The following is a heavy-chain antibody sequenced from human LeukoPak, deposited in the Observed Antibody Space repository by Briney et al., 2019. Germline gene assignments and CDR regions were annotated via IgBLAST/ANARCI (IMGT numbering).Heavy chain of an antibody. V-gene: IGHV4-59*12. CDR1: GGSISSYY. D-gene: IGHD2-2*01. J-gene: IGHJ5*02. Sequence: PSETLSLTCTVSGGSISSYYWSWIRQPPGKGLEWIGYIYYSGSTNYNPSLKSRVTISVDTSKNQFSLKLSSVTAADTAVYYCARDGVPAVVSCPGRFDPWGQGTLVTVSS. CDR2: IYYSGST. CDR3: ARDGVPAVVSCPGRFDP.